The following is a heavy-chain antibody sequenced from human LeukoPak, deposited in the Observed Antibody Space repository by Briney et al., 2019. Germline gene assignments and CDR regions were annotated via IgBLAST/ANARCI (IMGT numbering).Heavy chain of an antibody. V-gene: IGHV3-23*01. CDR2: ISGSGGTT. CDR1: GFTFSSYA. J-gene: IGHJ4*02. D-gene: IGHD2-15*01. CDR3: AKDTQLHIVVVVAARGFDY. Sequence: GGSLRLSCAASGFTFSSYAMSWVRQAPGKGLEWVSAISGSGGTTYYADSVKGRFTISRDNSKNTLYLQMNSLRAEDTAVYYCAKDTQLHIVVVVAARGFDYWGQGTLVTVSS.